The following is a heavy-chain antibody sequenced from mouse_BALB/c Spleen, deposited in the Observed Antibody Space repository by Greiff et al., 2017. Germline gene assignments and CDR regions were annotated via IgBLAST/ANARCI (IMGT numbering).Heavy chain of an antibody. D-gene: IGHD3-2*02. V-gene: IGHV5-17*02. CDR2: ISSGSSTI. Sequence: EVQRVESGGGLVQPGGSRKLSCAASGFTFSSFGMHWVRQAPEKGLEWVAYISSGSSTIYYADTVKGRFTISRDNPKNTLFLQMTSLRSEDTAMYYCARSGRRDYAMDYWGQGTSVTVSS. CDR1: GFTFSSFG. CDR3: ARSGRRDYAMDY. J-gene: IGHJ4*01.